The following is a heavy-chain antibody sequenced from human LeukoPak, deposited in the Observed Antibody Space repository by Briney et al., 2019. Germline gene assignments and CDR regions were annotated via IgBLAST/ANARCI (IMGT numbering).Heavy chain of an antibody. CDR3: ATLGPITMVRGVIFYYYYGMDV. Sequence: GASVKVSCKVSGYSLTELSMHWVRQAPGKGLEWMGAFDPEDGETIYAQKFQGRVTMTEDTSTDTAYMELSSLRSEDTAVYYCATLGPITMVRGVIFYYYYGMDVWGQGTTVTVSS. V-gene: IGHV1-24*01. CDR1: GYSLTELS. J-gene: IGHJ6*02. D-gene: IGHD3-10*01. CDR2: FDPEDGET.